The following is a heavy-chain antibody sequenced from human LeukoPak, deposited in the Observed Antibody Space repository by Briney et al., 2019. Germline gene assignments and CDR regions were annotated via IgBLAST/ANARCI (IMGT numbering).Heavy chain of an antibody. J-gene: IGHJ2*01. V-gene: IGHV3-23*01. D-gene: IGHD3-10*01. Sequence: GGSLRLSCVGSGFTFINYAMTWVRQSPGRGLEYVSSSSGSGASTHYADSVKGRFTISRDNSRNTLYLEMSSLRAEDSALYYCAKDRAPYGSGGGEDYDLWGRGTLVTVSS. CDR1: GFTFINYA. CDR2: SSGSGAST. CDR3: AKDRAPYGSGGGEDYDL.